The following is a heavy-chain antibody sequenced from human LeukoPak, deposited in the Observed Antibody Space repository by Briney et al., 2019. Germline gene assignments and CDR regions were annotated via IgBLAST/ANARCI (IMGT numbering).Heavy chain of an antibody. Sequence: GGSLRLSCAASGFTLSSYNMNWVRQAPGKGLEWVSFISSSSSYIQYADSMKGRFTISRDNAKNSLYLQMNSLRAEDTAVYYCARGRVYNGYDPFDYWSQGTLVTVSS. CDR1: GFTLSSYN. D-gene: IGHD5-12*01. CDR3: ARGRVYNGYDPFDY. CDR2: ISSSSSYI. V-gene: IGHV3-21*01. J-gene: IGHJ4*02.